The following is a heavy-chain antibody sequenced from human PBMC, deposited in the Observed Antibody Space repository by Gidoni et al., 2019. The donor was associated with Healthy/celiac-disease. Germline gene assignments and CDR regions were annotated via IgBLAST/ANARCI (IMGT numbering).Heavy chain of an antibody. J-gene: IGHJ5*02. CDR2: KEQDGNEK. CDR3: ARGLNYYDSSVGWFDP. CDR1: GLPFSSYW. Sequence: EVQLLASGGGLVQPGGSLRLSCAAPGLPFSSYWMSWVRQARGTGLEWVANKEQDGNEKYYVDYVKGPFTISRDNAKNSLYLQMNSLRAEDTAVYYCARGLNYYDSSVGWFDPWGQGTLVTVSS. V-gene: IGHV3-7*03. D-gene: IGHD3-22*01.